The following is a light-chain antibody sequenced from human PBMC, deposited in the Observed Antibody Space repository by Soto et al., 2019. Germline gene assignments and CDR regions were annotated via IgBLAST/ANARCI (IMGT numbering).Light chain of an antibody. CDR3: SSYTSSSTPDV. V-gene: IGLV2-14*01. Sequence: QSALTQDASVSGSPGQSITISCTGTSSDVGGYNYVSWYQQHPGKATKLMIYDVSNRPSGVSNRFSGSKSGNTASLSLSGLQAEDEADYYCSSYTSSSTPDVFGTGTKVTVL. CDR2: DVS. CDR1: SSDVGGYNY. J-gene: IGLJ1*01.